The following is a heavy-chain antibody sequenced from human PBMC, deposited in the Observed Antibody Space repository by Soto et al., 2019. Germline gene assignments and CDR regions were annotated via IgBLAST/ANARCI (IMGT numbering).Heavy chain of an antibody. Sequence: SETLSLTCTVSGGSISSGGYYWSWIRQHPGKGLEWIGYIYYSGSTYYNPSLKSRVTISVDTSKNQFSLKLSSVTAADTAVYYCARTPGGYSYGWEYYYYGMDVWGQGTTVTVSS. D-gene: IGHD5-18*01. J-gene: IGHJ6*02. CDR1: GGSISSGGYY. CDR2: IYYSGST. V-gene: IGHV4-31*03. CDR3: ARTPGGYSYGWEYYYYGMDV.